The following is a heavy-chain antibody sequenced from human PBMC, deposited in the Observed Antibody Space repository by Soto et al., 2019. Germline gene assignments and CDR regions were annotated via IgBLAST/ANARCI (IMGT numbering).Heavy chain of an antibody. D-gene: IGHD6-13*01. Sequence: EVQLVESGGGLVQPGGSLRLSCAASGFTFSSYWMSWVRQAPGKGLEWVANIKQDGSEKYYVDSVKGRFTISRDNAKNSLYLQMNSLRAEDTAVYYCARVRRYSSSWYRDYGMDVWGQGTTVTVSS. J-gene: IGHJ6*02. CDR1: GFTFSSYW. V-gene: IGHV3-7*03. CDR3: ARVRRYSSSWYRDYGMDV. CDR2: IKQDGSEK.